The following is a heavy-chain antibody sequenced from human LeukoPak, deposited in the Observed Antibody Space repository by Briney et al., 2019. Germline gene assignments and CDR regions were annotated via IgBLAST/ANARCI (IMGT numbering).Heavy chain of an antibody. V-gene: IGHV3-48*04. Sequence: PGGSLRLSCGAAGFTFSSYSMNWVRQAPGKGLEWVSYISSSSGTIHYADSVKGRFTISRDNGKNPLYLQMTSLRAEDTAVYYCASGGSYFDSSGGNDAFDIWGQGTMVTVSS. CDR3: ASGGSYFDSSGGNDAFDI. CDR1: GFTFSSYS. J-gene: IGHJ3*02. CDR2: ISSSSGTI. D-gene: IGHD3-22*01.